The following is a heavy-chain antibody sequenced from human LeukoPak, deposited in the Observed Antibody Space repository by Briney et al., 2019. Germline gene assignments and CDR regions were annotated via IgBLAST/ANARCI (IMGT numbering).Heavy chain of an antibody. CDR1: GFTFSSCA. Sequence: GGSLRLSCAASGFTFSSCALSWVRQAPGKGLEWVSTVSVNGGTTYYADSVKGRFTISRDNSKNTLYLQMNSLRAEDTAVYYCAKDRASIAAASFDYWGQGTLVTVSS. CDR2: VSVNGGTT. V-gene: IGHV3-23*01. D-gene: IGHD6-13*01. J-gene: IGHJ4*02. CDR3: AKDRASIAAASFDY.